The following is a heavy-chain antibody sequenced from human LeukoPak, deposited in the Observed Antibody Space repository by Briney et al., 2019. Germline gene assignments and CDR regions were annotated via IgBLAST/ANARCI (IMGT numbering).Heavy chain of an antibody. CDR3: ARAGGSSGWYRNDAFDI. D-gene: IGHD6-19*01. CDR1: GGSISSYY. CDR2: IYYSGST. V-gene: IGHV4-59*08. Sequence: PSETLSLTCTVSGGSISSYYWSWIRQPPGKGLEWIGYIYYSGSTNYNPTLKSRVTISVDTSKNQFSLKLSSVTAADTAVYYCARAGGSSGWYRNDAFDIWGQGTMVTVSS. J-gene: IGHJ3*02.